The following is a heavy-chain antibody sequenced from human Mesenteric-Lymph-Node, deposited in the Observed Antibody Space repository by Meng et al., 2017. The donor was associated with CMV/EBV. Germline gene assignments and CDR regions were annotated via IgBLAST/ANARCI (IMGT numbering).Heavy chain of an antibody. Sequence: VSGGSISSGGFYWNWLRQPPGKGLEWIGYIYHSGSTYYNPSLKSRVSISVDTSKNQFSLRLSSVTAADTAVYYCARGLSTLDWFDPWGQGTLVTVSS. CDR3: ARGLSTLDWFDP. CDR1: GGSISSGGFY. D-gene: IGHD2/OR15-2a*01. J-gene: IGHJ5*02. CDR2: IYHSGST. V-gene: IGHV4-31*02.